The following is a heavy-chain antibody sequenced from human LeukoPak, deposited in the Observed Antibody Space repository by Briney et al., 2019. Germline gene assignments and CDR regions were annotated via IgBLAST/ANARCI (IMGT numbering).Heavy chain of an antibody. Sequence: PGGSLTLSCAVSGFTFTSYWMHWVRQVPGKRLVWVARLRNDDGSTNYADSVKGRFTISRDSAKNTLYLQMIALRDEDTAMYYCARGRAGGPDVFDMWGQGKMVTVSS. V-gene: IGHV3-74*01. CDR2: LRNDDGST. CDR1: GFTFTSYW. J-gene: IGHJ3*02. D-gene: IGHD6-13*01. CDR3: ARGRAGGPDVFDM.